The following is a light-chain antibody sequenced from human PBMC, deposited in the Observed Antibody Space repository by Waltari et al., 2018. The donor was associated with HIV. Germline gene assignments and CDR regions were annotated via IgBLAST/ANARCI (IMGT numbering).Light chain of an antibody. J-gene: IGKJ2*01. Sequence: EIVLTQSPATLSLSPGERATLSCRASQSVSSYLAWYQQKPGQAPRLLIYYASNRATGIPARFSGSGSGTDFTLTISSLEPEDFAVYYCQQRSNWPSFGQGTKLEIK. CDR3: QQRSNWPS. V-gene: IGKV3-11*01. CDR2: YAS. CDR1: QSVSSY.